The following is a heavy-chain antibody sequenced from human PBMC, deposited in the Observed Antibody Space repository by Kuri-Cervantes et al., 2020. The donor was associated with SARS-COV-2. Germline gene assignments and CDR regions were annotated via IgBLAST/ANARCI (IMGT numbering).Heavy chain of an antibody. J-gene: IGHJ4*02. CDR3: AKDRVLFDWGIVGATGCDY. V-gene: IGHV3-30*18. Sequence: GGSLRLSCAASGFTFSSYGMHWVRQAPGKGLEWVAVISYDGSNKYYADSVKGRFAISRDNSKNTLYLQMNSLRAEDTAVYYCAKDRVLFDWGIVGATGCDYWGQGNLVNVSS. D-gene: IGHD1-26*01. CDR1: GFTFSSYG. CDR2: ISYDGSNK.